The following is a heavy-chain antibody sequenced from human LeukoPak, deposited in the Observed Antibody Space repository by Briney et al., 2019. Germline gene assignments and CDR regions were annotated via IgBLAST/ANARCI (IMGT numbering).Heavy chain of an antibody. CDR3: ARRRIDRYYDFWSGYNNWFDP. V-gene: IGHV5-51*01. CDR1: GYSFTSYW. J-gene: IGHJ5*02. CDR2: IYPGDSDT. D-gene: IGHD3-3*01. Sequence: GESLKISCKGSGYSFTSYWIGWVRQMPGKGLEWMGIIYPGDSDTRYSPSFQGQVTISADKSISTAYLQWSSLKASDTAMYYCARRRIDRYYDFWSGYNNWFDPWGQGTLVTVSS.